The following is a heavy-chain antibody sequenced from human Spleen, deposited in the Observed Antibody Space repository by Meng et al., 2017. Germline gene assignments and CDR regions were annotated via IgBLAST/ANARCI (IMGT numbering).Heavy chain of an antibody. V-gene: IGHV1-2*02. CDR2: INPRSGVT. CDR3: ARDGGGGRYYFDN. CDR1: GYTFIAYY. J-gene: IGHJ4*02. D-gene: IGHD3-16*01. Sequence: VQVGQSGGEVKKPGASVKVSCNVAGYTFIAYYLHWVRQAPGQGLEWMGWINPRSGVTKYSQKFQGRVTMTRDTSISAAYMELTRLRSDDTAVYYCARDGGGGRYYFDNWGQGTLVTVSS.